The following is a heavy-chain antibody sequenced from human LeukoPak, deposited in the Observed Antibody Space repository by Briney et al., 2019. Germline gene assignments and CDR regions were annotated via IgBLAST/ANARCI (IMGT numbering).Heavy chain of an antibody. CDR3: AVNLVYCGGDCYPFDAFDI. D-gene: IGHD2-21*02. Sequence: ASVKVSCKASGYTFTGYYIHWVRQAPGQGLEWMGWINPSSGGTNYAQKFQGRVTMTRDTSISTAYMELISLRSDDTAVYYCAVNLVYCGGDCYPFDAFDIWGQGTLVTVSS. CDR1: GYTFTGYY. V-gene: IGHV1-2*02. CDR2: INPSSGGT. J-gene: IGHJ3*02.